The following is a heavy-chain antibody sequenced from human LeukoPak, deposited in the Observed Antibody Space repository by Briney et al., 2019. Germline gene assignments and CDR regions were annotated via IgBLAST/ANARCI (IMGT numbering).Heavy chain of an antibody. Sequence: SETLSLTCTVSGGSISTSSYYWGWIRQPPGKGLECIGNIYYSGSTYYNPSLKSRVTISVDTSKNQFSLKLSSVTAADTAVYYCARQPRWLVLGIGCVDVWGKGTTVTISS. J-gene: IGHJ6*04. V-gene: IGHV4-39*01. CDR3: ARQPRWLVLGIGCVDV. D-gene: IGHD6-19*01. CDR2: IYYSGST. CDR1: GGSISTSSYY.